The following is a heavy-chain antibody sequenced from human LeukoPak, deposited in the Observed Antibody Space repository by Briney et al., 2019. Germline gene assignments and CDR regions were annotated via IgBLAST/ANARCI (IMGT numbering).Heavy chain of an antibody. CDR3: ARGDGNMDV. J-gene: IGHJ6*02. CDR1: GFTFSDYW. V-gene: IGHV3-74*01. CDR2: IDLAGEYT. Sequence: GGSLRLSCAASGFTFSDYWMHWVRDAPGKGLVWVSRIDLAGEYTTYADSVKGRFTISRDNSKNTLYLQMSSLRAEDTAVYYCARGDGNMDVWGQGTTVTVSS.